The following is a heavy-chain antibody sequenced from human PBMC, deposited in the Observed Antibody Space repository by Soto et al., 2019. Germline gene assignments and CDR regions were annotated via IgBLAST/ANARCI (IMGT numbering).Heavy chain of an antibody. CDR3: ARDVGATAWFFDY. CDR1: GFTFSSYG. V-gene: IGHV3-33*01. D-gene: IGHD1-26*01. Sequence: GGSLRLSCAASGFTFSSYGMHWVRQAPGKGLEWVAVIWYDGSNKYYADSVKGRFTISRDNSKNTLYLQMNSLRAEDTAVYYCARDVGATAWFFDYWGQGTLVTVSS. CDR2: IWYDGSNK. J-gene: IGHJ4*02.